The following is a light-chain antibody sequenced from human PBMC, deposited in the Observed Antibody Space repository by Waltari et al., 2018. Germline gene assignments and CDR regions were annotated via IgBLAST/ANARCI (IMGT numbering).Light chain of an antibody. CDR1: NIRFKS. Sequence: SYVLTQPPSMSVAPGQTATITCGGTNIRFKSVNWYQQKQGQAPVLVVYDDSNRPSGIPERIAGANSGSTATLTLSRVEAGDEADYYCQVWDTTRYHVVFGGGTKLSVL. CDR3: QVWDTTRYHVV. J-gene: IGLJ2*01. V-gene: IGLV3-21*02. CDR2: DDS.